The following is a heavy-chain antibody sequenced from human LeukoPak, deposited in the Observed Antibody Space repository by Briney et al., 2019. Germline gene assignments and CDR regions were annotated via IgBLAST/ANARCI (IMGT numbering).Heavy chain of an antibody. CDR1: GFTFSSCS. CDR3: ARDRSRYGIPDAFDI. V-gene: IGHV3-21*01. CDR2: ISSSSSYI. Sequence: GGSLRLSCAASGFTFSSCSMNWVRQAPGKGLEWVSSISSSSSYIYYADSVKGRFTISRDNAKNSLYLQMNSLRAEDTAVYYCARDRSRYGIPDAFDIWGQGTMVTVSS. D-gene: IGHD1-1*01. J-gene: IGHJ3*02.